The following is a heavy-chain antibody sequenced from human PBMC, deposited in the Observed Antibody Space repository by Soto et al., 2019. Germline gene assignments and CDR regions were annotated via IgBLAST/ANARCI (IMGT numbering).Heavy chain of an antibody. CDR1: GFTFSSYS. V-gene: IGHV3-21*01. CDR3: ARDRGYSSPSPLDV. Sequence: GGSLRLSCAASGFTFSSYSMNWVRQAPGKGLEWVSSISSSSSYIYYADSVKGRFTISRDNAKNSLYLQMNSLRAEDTTVYYCARDRGYSSPSPLDVWGQGTTVTVSS. J-gene: IGHJ6*02. CDR2: ISSSSSYI. D-gene: IGHD6-13*01.